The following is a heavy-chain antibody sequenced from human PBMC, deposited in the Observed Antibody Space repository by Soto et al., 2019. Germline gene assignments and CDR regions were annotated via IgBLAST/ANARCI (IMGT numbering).Heavy chain of an antibody. J-gene: IGHJ6*02. CDR2: MYYSGNS. CDR1: GGSISGGGYF. V-gene: IGHV4-31*03. Sequence: QVQLQESGPGLVNPSQTLSLTCTASGGSISGGGYFWNWVRQHPGKALEWIGYMYYSGNSYYNPSLKRRITMSLDTSQNQLSLRLSSVTAADTAIYYCARARGYCISSNSQYYYYYGMDVWGQGTTVTVSS. D-gene: IGHD2-2*01. CDR3: ARARGYCISSNSQYYYYYGMDV.